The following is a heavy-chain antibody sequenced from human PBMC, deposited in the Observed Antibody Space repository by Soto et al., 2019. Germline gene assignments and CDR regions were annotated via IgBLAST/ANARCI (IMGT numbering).Heavy chain of an antibody. J-gene: IGHJ5*02. CDR2: ISASGDST. CDR3: AKTPLTILPGIFWFDP. Sequence: PWGSLRLSCAASGFTFNSYAIIFFRQSPGKWLEWVSAISASGDSTYYADAVKGRFTISRDNSKNTLYLEMNSLRAEDTALYYCAKTPLTILPGIFWFDPWGQGTLVTVSS. CDR1: GFTFNSYA. D-gene: IGHD3-3*01. V-gene: IGHV3-23*01.